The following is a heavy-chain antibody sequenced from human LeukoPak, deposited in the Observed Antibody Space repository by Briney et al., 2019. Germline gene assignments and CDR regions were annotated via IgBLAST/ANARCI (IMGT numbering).Heavy chain of an antibody. CDR2: IKQDGSEK. J-gene: IGHJ4*02. D-gene: IGHD6-13*01. CDR1: GFTFSSYW. V-gene: IGHV3-7*01. Sequence: GGSLRLSCAASGFTFSSYWMSWVRQAPGKGLEWVANIKQDGSEKYYVDSVKGRFTISRDNAKNSLYLQMNSLRAEDTAVYYCARASRRIAAAGTLVDYWGQGTLVTVSS. CDR3: ARASRRIAAAGTLVDY.